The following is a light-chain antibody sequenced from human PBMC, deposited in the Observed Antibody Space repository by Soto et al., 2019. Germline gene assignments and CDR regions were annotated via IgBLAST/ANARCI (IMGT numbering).Light chain of an antibody. CDR3: QHANSFPLT. J-gene: IGKJ4*01. CDR2: AAS. V-gene: IGKV1-12*01. CDR1: QGISSW. Sequence: IQMTQSPSSVSASPGDRVTITCRARQGISSWLAWYQQKPGKAPKLLIYAASSLQSGVTSRFSGSGSGTDFTLTISGLQSEDVATCYCQHANSFPLTFGGGTKVEIK.